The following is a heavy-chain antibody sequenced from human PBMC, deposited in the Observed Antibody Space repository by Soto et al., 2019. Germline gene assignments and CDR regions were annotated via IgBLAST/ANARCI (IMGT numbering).Heavy chain of an antibody. CDR3: ARDGGRHSGGVDY. V-gene: IGHV1-69*01. D-gene: IGHD1-26*01. Sequence: QVQLVQSGAEVKKPGSSVKVSCKASGGTFSSYSINWVRQAPGQGLEWMGEIIPIFGTANYAQKFQSRVTITAYESTSTAYLELSSLRAEDTAVYYCARDGGRHSGGVDYWGQGTLVTVSS. CDR2: IIPIFGTA. J-gene: IGHJ4*02. CDR1: GGTFSSYS.